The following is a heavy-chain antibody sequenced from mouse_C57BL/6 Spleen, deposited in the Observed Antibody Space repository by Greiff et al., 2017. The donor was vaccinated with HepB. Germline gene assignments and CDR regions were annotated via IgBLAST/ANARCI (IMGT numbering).Heavy chain of an antibody. D-gene: IGHD2-3*01. CDR2: IYPSDSET. CDR1: GYTFTSYW. V-gene: IGHV1-61*01. J-gene: IGHJ3*01. Sequence: QVQLQQPGAELVRPGSSVKLSYKASGYTFTSYWMDWVKQRPGQGLEWIGNIYPSDSETHYNQKFKDKATLTVDKSSSTAYMQLSSLTSEDSAVYYCARRNIYDGYYVGFAYWGQGTLVTVSA. CDR3: ARRNIYDGYYVGFAY.